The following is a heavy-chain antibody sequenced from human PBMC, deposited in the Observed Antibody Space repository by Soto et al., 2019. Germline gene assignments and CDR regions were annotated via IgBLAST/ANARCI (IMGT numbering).Heavy chain of an antibody. D-gene: IGHD3-10*01. J-gene: IGHJ4*02. CDR2: IYYSGST. V-gene: IGHV4-39*01. CDR1: GGSISSSSYY. Sequence: PSETLSLTCTVSGGSISSSSYYWGWIRQPPGKGLEWIGSIYYSGSTYYNPSLKSRVTISVDTSKNQFSLKLSSVTAADTAVYYCARQTAILWFGELLAFFDYWGQGTLVTVSS. CDR3: ARQTAILWFGELLAFFDY.